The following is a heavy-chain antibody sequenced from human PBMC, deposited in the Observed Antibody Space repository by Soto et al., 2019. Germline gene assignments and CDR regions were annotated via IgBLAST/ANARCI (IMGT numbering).Heavy chain of an antibody. D-gene: IGHD2-8*02. CDR1: GGSISSSSDY. Sequence: KPSETLSLTCTVSGGSISSSSDYWGWIRQPPGKGLEWIGTISYSGSTSYNPSVKSRVTLSVDTSKNQFSLKLSSVTAADTAVYYCATRRTGSYSDYWGQGALVTVSS. J-gene: IGHJ4*02. CDR2: ISYSGST. CDR3: ATRRTGSYSDY. V-gene: IGHV4-39*01.